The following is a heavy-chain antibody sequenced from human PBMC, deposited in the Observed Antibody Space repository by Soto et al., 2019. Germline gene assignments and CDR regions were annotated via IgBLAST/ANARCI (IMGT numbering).Heavy chain of an antibody. CDR1: GFSLSTSGMC. D-gene: IGHD6-19*01. CDR2: IDWDDDK. J-gene: IGHJ6*02. CDR3: ARIRGIAVAGLYYYYGMDV. Sequence: SGPTLVNPTQTLTLTCTFSGFSLSTSGMCVSWIRQPPGKALEWLALIDWDDDKYYSTSLKTRLTISKDTSENQVVLTMTNMDPVDTATYYCARIRGIAVAGLYYYYGMDVWGQGTTVTVSS. V-gene: IGHV2-70*01.